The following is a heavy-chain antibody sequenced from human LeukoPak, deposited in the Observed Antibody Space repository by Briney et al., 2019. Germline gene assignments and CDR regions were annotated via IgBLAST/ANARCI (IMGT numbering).Heavy chain of an antibody. CDR1: GFTFGSYA. D-gene: IGHD6-19*01. CDR2: ISGSGGNT. V-gene: IGHV3-23*01. Sequence: PGGSLRLSCAASGFTFGSYAMNWVRQAPGKGLEWVSSISGSGGNTNYADSVKGRFTISRDNSKNTLYLQVNSLRAEDTAVYYCAKGSTVAYLFCDCWGQGTLVTVSS. CDR3: AKGSTVAYLFCDC. J-gene: IGHJ4*02.